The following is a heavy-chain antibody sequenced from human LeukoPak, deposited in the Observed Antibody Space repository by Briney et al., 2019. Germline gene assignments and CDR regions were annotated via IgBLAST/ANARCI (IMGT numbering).Heavy chain of an antibody. CDR3: ARDWRDSSGKFPNDAFDI. Sequence: GGSLRLACAASGLTFSSYSMDWVRQAPGKGLEWVSCISSSSSTIYYADSVKGRFTISRDNAKNSLYLQMNSLRVEDTAVYYCARDWRDSSGKFPNDAFDIWGQGTMVTVSS. CDR2: ISSSSSTI. V-gene: IGHV3-48*01. CDR1: GLTFSSYS. J-gene: IGHJ3*02. D-gene: IGHD3-22*01.